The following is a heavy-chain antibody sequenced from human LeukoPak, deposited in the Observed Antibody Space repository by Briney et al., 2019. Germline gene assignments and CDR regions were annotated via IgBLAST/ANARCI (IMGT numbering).Heavy chain of an antibody. J-gene: IGHJ2*01. V-gene: IGHV4-39*01. D-gene: IGHD2-21*02. CDR3: ARRVVVTAIGWYFDL. Sequence: SETLSLTCSVSGGSISSWKYYWGWIRQPPGKGLEWIGNIYYSGSTYYNPSLQSRVTISVDTSKNQFSLKLSSVTAADTAVYYCARRVVVTAIGWYFDLWGRGTLVTVSS. CDR1: GGSISSWKYY. CDR2: IYYSGST.